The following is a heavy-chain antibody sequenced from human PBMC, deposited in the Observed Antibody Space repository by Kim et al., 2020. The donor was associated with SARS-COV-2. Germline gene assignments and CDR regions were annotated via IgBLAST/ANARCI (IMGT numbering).Heavy chain of an antibody. CDR1: GLIFSSYA. J-gene: IGHJ6*02. D-gene: IGHD3-10*01. V-gene: IGHV3-23*03. Sequence: GGSLRLSCAASGLIFSSYAMSWVRQAPGKGLEWVSVIYTSTNNTDYTDSVKGRFTISRDNSKNTLYLQLNSLRVEDTAVYFCAKGFRLLDVWGQGTTVT. CDR3: AKGFRLLDV. CDR2: IYTSTNNT.